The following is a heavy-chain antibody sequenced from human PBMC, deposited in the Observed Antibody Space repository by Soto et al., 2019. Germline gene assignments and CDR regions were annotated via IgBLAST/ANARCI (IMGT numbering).Heavy chain of an antibody. CDR3: ALARRITGRNFDY. Sequence: QVQLQESGPGLVKPSETLSLTCTVSGGSISNYYWTWIRQPPGKGLQWIGYIYNSGTTNYNPSLKSRVTISVDTSNKQFSLNLSSVTAADTAVYYCALARRITGRNFDYWGQGILVSVYS. D-gene: IGHD1-20*01. CDR2: IYNSGTT. V-gene: IGHV4-59*01. J-gene: IGHJ4*02. CDR1: GGSISNYY.